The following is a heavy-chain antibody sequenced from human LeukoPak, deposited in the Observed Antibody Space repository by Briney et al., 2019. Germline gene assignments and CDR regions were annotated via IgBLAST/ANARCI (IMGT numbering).Heavy chain of an antibody. CDR3: ARRSCYPVGATDY. CDR1: GGSISSTCYY. CDR2: ISHRGTT. Sequence: SETLSLTCTVFGGSISSTCYYWEWIRQPPGKGLEWIGSISHRGTTYYSPSLKSRVTISVDTSKNQLSLKLNSVTAADTAVCFCARRSCYPVGATDYWGRGTLVTVSA. V-gene: IGHV4-39*01. J-gene: IGHJ4*02. D-gene: IGHD2-15*01.